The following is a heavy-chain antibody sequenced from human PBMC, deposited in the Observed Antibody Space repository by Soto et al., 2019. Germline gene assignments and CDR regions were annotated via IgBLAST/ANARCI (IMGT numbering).Heavy chain of an antibody. Sequence: GGSLRLSCAASGLTFSSYAMNWVRQAPGKGLEWVSAISGSGGSTYYADSVKGRFTISRDNSKNKLYLKMNSLRAEDTATYYCAKALGYCRSTSCRYFDYWGQGTLVTVSS. CDR3: AKALGYCRSTSCRYFDY. J-gene: IGHJ4*02. CDR2: ISGSGGST. V-gene: IGHV3-23*01. D-gene: IGHD2-2*01. CDR1: GLTFSSYA.